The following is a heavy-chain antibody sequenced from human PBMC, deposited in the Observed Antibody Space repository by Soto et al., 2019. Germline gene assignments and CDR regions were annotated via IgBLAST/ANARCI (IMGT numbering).Heavy chain of an antibody. D-gene: IGHD6-13*01. CDR3: ARGDSSSWPPGGYYYYYGMDV. Sequence: QVQLVQSGAEVKKPGASVKVSCKASGYTFTSYDINWVRQATGQGLEWMGWMNPNSGNTGYAQKFQGRVTMTRNTAISTAYLELSSLRSEDTAVYYCARGDSSSWPPGGYYYYYGMDVWGQGTTVTVSS. CDR1: GYTFTSYD. V-gene: IGHV1-8*01. CDR2: MNPNSGNT. J-gene: IGHJ6*02.